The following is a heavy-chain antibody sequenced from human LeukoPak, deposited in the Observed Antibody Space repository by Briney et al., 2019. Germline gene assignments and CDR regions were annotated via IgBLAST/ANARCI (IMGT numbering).Heavy chain of an antibody. D-gene: IGHD6-13*01. Sequence: GGSLRLSCAASGFTFDTYGMHWVRQAPGKGLEWVAVIWYDGSNKYYADSVKGQFTISRDNSKNTLYLEMNSLRAEDTAVYYCARGGSRNWYGMDVWGQGTTVTVSS. CDR1: GFTFDTYG. V-gene: IGHV3-33*01. J-gene: IGHJ6*02. CDR2: IWYDGSNK. CDR3: ARGGSRNWYGMDV.